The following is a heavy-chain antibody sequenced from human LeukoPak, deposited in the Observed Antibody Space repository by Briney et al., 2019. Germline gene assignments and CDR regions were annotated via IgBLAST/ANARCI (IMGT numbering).Heavy chain of an antibody. CDR1: GFSFSSYS. D-gene: IGHD3-3*01. J-gene: IGHJ5*02. Sequence: GGSLRLSCAASGFSFSSYSMNWVRQAPGKGLEWVSSISSSSSYIYYADSVKGRFTISRDNAKNSLYLQMNSLRAEDTAVYYCARQYYDFWSGYYLERFDPWGQGTLVTVSS. V-gene: IGHV3-21*01. CDR2: ISSSSSYI. CDR3: ARQYYDFWSGYYLERFDP.